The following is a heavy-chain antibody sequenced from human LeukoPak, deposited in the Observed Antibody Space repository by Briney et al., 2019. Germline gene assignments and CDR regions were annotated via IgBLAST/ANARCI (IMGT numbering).Heavy chain of an antibody. CDR2: ISYDGSNK. CDR3: ARIARDYYDSSGYYSYFQH. Sequence: GRSLRLSCAASGFTFSSYAMHWVRQAPGKGLEWVAVISYDGSNKYYADSVKGRFTISRDNSKNTLYLQMNSLRAEDTAVYYCARIARDYYDSSGYYSYFQHWGQGTLVTVSS. CDR1: GFTFSSYA. D-gene: IGHD3-22*01. V-gene: IGHV3-30*04. J-gene: IGHJ1*01.